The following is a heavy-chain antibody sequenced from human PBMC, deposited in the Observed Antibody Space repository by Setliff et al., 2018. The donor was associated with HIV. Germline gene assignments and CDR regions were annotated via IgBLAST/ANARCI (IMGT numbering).Heavy chain of an antibody. D-gene: IGHD3-3*01. V-gene: IGHV4-59*12. CDR2: ISDSGST. Sequence: SETLSLTCTVAGSSISYFYWNWIRQSPGKGLEWIGYISDSGSTNYHPSLKSRVTLALDTSNKQFSLKLSSVTASDKSVHYCARVKRGLEWLPYGYFDYWGQVNRVTVSS. CDR3: ARVKRGLEWLPYGYFDY. CDR1: GSSISYFY. J-gene: IGHJ4*02.